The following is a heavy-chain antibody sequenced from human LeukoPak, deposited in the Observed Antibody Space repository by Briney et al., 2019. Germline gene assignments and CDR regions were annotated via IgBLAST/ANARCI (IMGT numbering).Heavy chain of an antibody. V-gene: IGHV4-4*07. Sequence: KSSETLSLTCTVSGDSISSYYWSWIRQPAGKGLEWIGRMSISGSTNYNPSLKSRVTMSVDTSKNQFSLKVNSVTAADTAIYYCAREGTFDIWGQGTMVTVSS. J-gene: IGHJ3*02. CDR1: GDSISSYY. CDR3: AREGTFDI. CDR2: MSISGST.